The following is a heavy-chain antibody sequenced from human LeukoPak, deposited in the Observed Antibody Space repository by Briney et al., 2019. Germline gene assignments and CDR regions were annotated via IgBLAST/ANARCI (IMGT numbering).Heavy chain of an antibody. CDR1: GFTFSSYW. J-gene: IGHJ3*02. CDR3: AKEVGATSESAFDI. Sequence: QPGGSLRLSCAASGFTFSSYWMSWVRQAPGKGLEWVANIKQDGSEKYYVDSVKGRFTISRDNSKNTLYLQMNSLRAEDTAVYYCAKEVGATSESAFDIWGQGTVVTVSS. CDR2: IKQDGSEK. D-gene: IGHD1-26*01. V-gene: IGHV3-7*01.